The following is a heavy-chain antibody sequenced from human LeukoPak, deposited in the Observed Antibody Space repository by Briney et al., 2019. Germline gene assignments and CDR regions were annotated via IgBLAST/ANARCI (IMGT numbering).Heavy chain of an antibody. J-gene: IGHJ4*02. CDR3: ARYDHDFDY. Sequence: SETLSLTCTVSGYSISSGYYWGWIRQPPGKGLEWIGSIYHSGRTFYNPSLKSRVTISVDTSKNQFSLKLTSVTAADTAVYYCARYDHDFDYWGQGTLVTVSS. V-gene: IGHV4-38-2*02. CDR2: IYHSGRT. CDR1: GYSISSGYY. D-gene: IGHD1-14*01.